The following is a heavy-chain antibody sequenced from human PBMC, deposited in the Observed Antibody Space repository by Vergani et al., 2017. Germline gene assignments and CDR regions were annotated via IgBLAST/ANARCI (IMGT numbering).Heavy chain of an antibody. Sequence: QVQLVQSGAEVQQPPSSVKVSCKASAGTFSSYAISWVRQAPGQGLEWMGRIIPILGIANYAKKFQGRVTTTADKSTSTSYMELSSLRSEDTAVYYCARGVSVAGTGAFRSWGQGTMVTVSS. CDR3: ARGVSVAGTGAFRS. J-gene: IGHJ3*02. V-gene: IGHV1-69*04. CDR2: IIPILGIA. D-gene: IGHD6-19*01. CDR1: AGTFSSYA.